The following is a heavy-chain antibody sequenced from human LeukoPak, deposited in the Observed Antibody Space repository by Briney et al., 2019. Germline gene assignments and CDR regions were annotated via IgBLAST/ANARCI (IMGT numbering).Heavy chain of an antibody. J-gene: IGHJ4*02. D-gene: IGHD3-10*01. CDR1: GFTFSSYG. V-gene: IGHV3-23*01. CDR3: AGRGSGSYFDY. Sequence: GSLRLSCAASGFTFSSYGMNWVRQAPGEGLEWVSAISGRDDSTNYADSVKGRFTISRDNSKNTLYLQMHSLRAADTAVYYCAGRGSGSYFDYWGQGTLVTVSS. CDR2: ISGRDDST.